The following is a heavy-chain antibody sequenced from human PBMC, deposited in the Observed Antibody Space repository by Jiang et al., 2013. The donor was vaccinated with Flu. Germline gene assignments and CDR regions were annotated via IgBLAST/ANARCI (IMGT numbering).Heavy chain of an antibody. Sequence: SAAWNWIRQSPSRGLEWLGRTYYRSKWYNDYAVSVKSRITINPDTSKNQFSLQLNSVTPEDTAVYYCARDAGSSGYFDYWGQGTLVTVSS. CDR2: TYYRSKWYN. D-gene: IGHD3-22*01. V-gene: IGHV6-1*01. CDR1: SAA. J-gene: IGHJ4*02. CDR3: ARDAGSSGYFDY.